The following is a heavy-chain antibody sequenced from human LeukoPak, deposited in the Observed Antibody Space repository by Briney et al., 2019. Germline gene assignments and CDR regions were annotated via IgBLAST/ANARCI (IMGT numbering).Heavy chain of an antibody. D-gene: IGHD3-10*01. V-gene: IGHV3-7*01. CDR2: IKQDGSEK. CDR3: ARDSLIQHGSGSYWGFDY. CDR1: GFTFSSYW. Sequence: GGSLRLSCAASGFTFSSYWMSWVRQAPGKGLEWVANIKQDGSEKYYVDSVKGRFTISRDNAKNSLYLQMNSLRAEDTAVYYCARDSLIQHGSGSYWGFDYWGQGILVTVSS. J-gene: IGHJ4*02.